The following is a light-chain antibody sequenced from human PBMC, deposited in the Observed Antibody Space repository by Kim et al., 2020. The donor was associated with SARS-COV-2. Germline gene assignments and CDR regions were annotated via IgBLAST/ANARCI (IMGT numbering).Light chain of an antibody. CDR2: DAY. V-gene: IGKV3-11*01. CDR3: QQRSNWPRT. Sequence: LSPGERATLSCRASQTVRSYLAWYQQKPGQAPRLLIYDAYNRAPGIPARFSGTGSGTDFTLTISGLEPEDSAVYYCQQRSNWPRTFGQGTKVDIK. CDR1: QTVRSY. J-gene: IGKJ1*01.